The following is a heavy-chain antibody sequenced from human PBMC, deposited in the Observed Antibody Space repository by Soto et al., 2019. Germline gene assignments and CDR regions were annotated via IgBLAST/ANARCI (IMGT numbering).Heavy chain of an antibody. CDR1: GFTFSSYG. Sequence: GGSLRLSCAASGFTFSSYGMHWVRQAPGKGLEWVAVISYDGSNKYYADSVKGRFTISRDNSKNTLYLQMNSLRAEDTAVYYCAKSYYDILTGLVYYYGMDVWGQGTTVTVSS. J-gene: IGHJ6*02. V-gene: IGHV3-30*18. CDR3: AKSYYDILTGLVYYYGMDV. D-gene: IGHD3-9*01. CDR2: ISYDGSNK.